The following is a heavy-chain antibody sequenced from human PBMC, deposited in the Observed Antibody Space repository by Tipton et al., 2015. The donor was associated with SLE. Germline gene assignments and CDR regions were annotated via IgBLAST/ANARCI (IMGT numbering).Heavy chain of an antibody. J-gene: IGHJ1*01. V-gene: IGHV4-59*01. D-gene: IGHD5-12*01. Sequence: TLSLTCTVSGGSISSYFWSWIRQPPGKGLEWIGYIYYRGSTSYNPSLKSRVTISLDTSKNQFALRLSSVTAADTGVYYCARRAQSGYDSSFRRWGQGTLVTVSS. CDR1: GGSISSYF. CDR2: IYYRGST. CDR3: ARRAQSGYDSSFRR.